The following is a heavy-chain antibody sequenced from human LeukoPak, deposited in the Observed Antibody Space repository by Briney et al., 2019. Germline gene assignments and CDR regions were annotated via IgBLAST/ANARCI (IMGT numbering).Heavy chain of an antibody. D-gene: IGHD3-10*01. Sequence: GGSLRLSCAASGFTFSSYWMSWVRQAPGKGLEWVANIKQDGSEKYYVDSVKGRCTISRDNAKNPLYLQMNSLRAEDTAVYNCARLHGSGSYYTILWGQGTLVAVSS. J-gene: IGHJ4*02. CDR2: IKQDGSEK. CDR3: ARLHGSGSYYTIL. V-gene: IGHV3-7*01. CDR1: GFTFSSYW.